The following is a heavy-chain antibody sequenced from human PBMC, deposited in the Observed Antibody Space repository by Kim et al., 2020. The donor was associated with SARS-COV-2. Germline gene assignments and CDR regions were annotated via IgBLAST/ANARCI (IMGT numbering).Heavy chain of an antibody. Sequence: ASVKVSCKASGYTFTNYDINWVRQATGKGLEWMGWMNPSSGNAGYAQKFQGRVTMTRNTSISTAYMELSSLRSEDTAVYYCARVVGRWLQEYDYWGQGTLVTVSS. D-gene: IGHD5-12*01. V-gene: IGHV1-8*01. J-gene: IGHJ4*02. CDR2: MNPSSGNA. CDR1: GYTFTNYD. CDR3: ARVVGRWLQEYDY.